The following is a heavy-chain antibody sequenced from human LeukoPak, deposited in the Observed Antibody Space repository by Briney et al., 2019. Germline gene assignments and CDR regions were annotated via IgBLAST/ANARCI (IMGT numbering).Heavy chain of an antibody. CDR3: ARDADDRGGGEDY. J-gene: IGHJ4*02. CDR1: GYTFTSYG. D-gene: IGHD2-21*01. Sequence: SVKVSCKASGYTFTSYGISWVRQAPGQGLEWMGRIIPIFGTANYAQKFQGRVTITTDESTSTAYMELSSLRSEDTAVYYCARDADDRGGGEDYWGQGTLVTVSS. CDR2: IIPIFGTA. V-gene: IGHV1-69*05.